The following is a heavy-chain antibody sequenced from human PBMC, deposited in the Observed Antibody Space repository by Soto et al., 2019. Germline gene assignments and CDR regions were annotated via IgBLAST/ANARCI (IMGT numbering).Heavy chain of an antibody. Sequence: GGSLRLSCSFTFSMYSMNWVRQAPGKGLEWVASISSGGSITKYADSVKGRFIISRDNAKNTLFLQMNSLRAEDTAVYYCAKDVHYDIVTGIEYFHHWAQGTLVTVSS. J-gene: IGHJ1*01. V-gene: IGHV3-21*04. CDR2: ISSGGSIT. D-gene: IGHD3-9*01. CDR3: AKDVHYDIVTGIEYFHH. CDR1: FTFSMYS.